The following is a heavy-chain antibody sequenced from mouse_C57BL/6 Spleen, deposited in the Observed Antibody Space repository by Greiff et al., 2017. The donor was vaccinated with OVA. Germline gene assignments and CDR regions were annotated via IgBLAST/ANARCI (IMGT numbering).Heavy chain of an antibody. V-gene: IGHV1-80*01. CDR1: GYAFSSYW. Sequence: VQGVESGAELVKPGASVKISCKASGYAFSSYWMNWVKQRPGKGLEWIGQIYPGDGDTNYNGKFKGKATLTADKSSSTAYMQLSSLTSEDSAVYFCARWDGSSYLDYWGQGTTLTVSS. CDR3: ARWDGSSYLDY. CDR2: IYPGDGDT. J-gene: IGHJ2*01. D-gene: IGHD1-1*01.